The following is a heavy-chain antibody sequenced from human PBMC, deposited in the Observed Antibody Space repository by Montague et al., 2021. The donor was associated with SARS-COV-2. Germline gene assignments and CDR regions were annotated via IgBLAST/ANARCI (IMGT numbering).Heavy chain of an antibody. D-gene: IGHD4-23*01. CDR3: ARELLTTGVTQASISYYYYGMDV. CDR2: INHSGST. V-gene: IGHV4-34*01. CDR1: GGSFSGYY. Sequence: SETLSLTCAVYGGSFSGYYWSWIRQPPGKGLEWIGEINHSGSTNYNPSLKSRVTISVDTSKNQFSLKLSSVTAADTAVYYCARELLTTGVTQASISYYYYGMDVWGQGTTVTVSS. J-gene: IGHJ6*02.